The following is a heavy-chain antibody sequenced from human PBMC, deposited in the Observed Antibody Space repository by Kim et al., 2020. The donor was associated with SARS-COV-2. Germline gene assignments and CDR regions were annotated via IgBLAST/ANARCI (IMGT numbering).Heavy chain of an antibody. Sequence: SETLSLTCTVSGGSISSSSYYWGWIRQPPGKGLEWIGSIYYSGSTYYNPSLKSRVTISVDTSKNQFSLKLSSVTAADTAVYYCARDGVVVVPAANGNYYYYGMDVWGQGTTVTVSS. J-gene: IGHJ6*02. V-gene: IGHV4-39*07. CDR2: IYYSGST. CDR1: GGSISSSSYY. CDR3: ARDGVVVVPAANGNYYYYGMDV. D-gene: IGHD2-2*01.